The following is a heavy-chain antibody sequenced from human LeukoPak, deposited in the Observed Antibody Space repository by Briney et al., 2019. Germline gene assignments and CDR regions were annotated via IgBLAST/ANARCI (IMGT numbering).Heavy chain of an antibody. Sequence: GRSLRLSCAASGFTFSSYAMHWVRQAPGKGLEWVAVISYDGSNKYYADSVKGRFTISRDNSKNTLYLQMNSLRAEDTAVYYCARDGSLNYDSSGYCFDYWGQGTLVTVSS. J-gene: IGHJ4*02. V-gene: IGHV3-30-3*01. CDR2: ISYDGSNK. CDR3: ARDGSLNYDSSGYCFDY. D-gene: IGHD3-22*01. CDR1: GFTFSSYA.